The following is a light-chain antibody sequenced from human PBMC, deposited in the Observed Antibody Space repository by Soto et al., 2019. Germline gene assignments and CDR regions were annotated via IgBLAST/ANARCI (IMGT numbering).Light chain of an antibody. Sequence: QSALTQPPSVSGSPGQSVTISCTGTSSDVGGYNYVSWYQHHPGRAPKLMIYDVSKRPSGVPDRFSGSKSGNTASLTISGLQAEDEADYYCCSYAASYRPHVFGTGTKVTVL. CDR3: CSYAASYRPHV. J-gene: IGLJ1*01. CDR2: DVS. CDR1: SSDVGGYNY. V-gene: IGLV2-11*01.